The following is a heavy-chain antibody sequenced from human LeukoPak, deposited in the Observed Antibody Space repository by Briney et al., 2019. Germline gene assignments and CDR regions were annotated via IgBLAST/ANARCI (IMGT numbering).Heavy chain of an antibody. Sequence: GGSLRLSCAASGFIFSSYSMNWVRHAPGKGLEWVSSISSTSTYIHYGDSLKGRFTISRDNARNSLYLQINSLRVEDTAVYYCARVQRGEMATFDYWGQGTLVTVSS. D-gene: IGHD5-24*01. CDR1: GFIFSSYS. CDR3: ARVQRGEMATFDY. J-gene: IGHJ4*02. CDR2: ISSTSTYI. V-gene: IGHV3-21*01.